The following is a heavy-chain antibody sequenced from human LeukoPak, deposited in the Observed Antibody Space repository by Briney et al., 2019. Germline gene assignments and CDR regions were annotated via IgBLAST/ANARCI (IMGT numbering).Heavy chain of an antibody. V-gene: IGHV1-2*06. J-gene: IGHJ4*02. CDR3: ARLISTVSGYPYYFDY. Sequence: ASVTVSCKASGYSFTGHYMNWVRQVPAPGREWMGRINPKSGGTNYAQNFQGSVTMPRDTSISTTYMDLSRLRPDDTAVYYCARLISTVSGYPYYFDYWGQGTLVTVSS. CDR1: GYSFTGHY. CDR2: INPKSGGT. D-gene: IGHD3-22*01.